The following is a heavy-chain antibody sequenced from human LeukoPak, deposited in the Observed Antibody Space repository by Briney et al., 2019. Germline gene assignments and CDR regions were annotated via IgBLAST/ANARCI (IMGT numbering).Heavy chain of an antibody. CDR2: ISGSGGST. V-gene: IGHV3-23*01. CDR1: GFTFSSYA. CDR3: ARDSRAAQFGELWWVDY. D-gene: IGHD3-10*01. J-gene: IGHJ4*02. Sequence: GGSLRLSCAASGFTFSSYAMSWVRQAPGKGLEWVSAISGSGGSTYYAHSVKGRFTISRDNAKNSLYLQMNSLRAEDTAVYYCARDSRAAQFGELWWVDYWGQGTLVTVSS.